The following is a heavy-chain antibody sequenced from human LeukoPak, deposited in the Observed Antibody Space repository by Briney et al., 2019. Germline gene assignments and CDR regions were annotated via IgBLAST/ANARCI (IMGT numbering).Heavy chain of an antibody. V-gene: IGHV1-69*05. D-gene: IGHD4-11*01. CDR2: IIPIFGTA. Sequence: GASVKVSCKASGYTFTSYGISWVRQAPGQGLEWMGGIIPIFGTANYAQKFQGRVTITTDESTSTAYMELSSLRSEDTAVYYCAKSNSNYLGPPGTYYYYYMDVWGKGTTVTVSS. CDR1: GYTFTSYG. CDR3: AKSNSNYLGPPGTYYYYYMDV. J-gene: IGHJ6*03.